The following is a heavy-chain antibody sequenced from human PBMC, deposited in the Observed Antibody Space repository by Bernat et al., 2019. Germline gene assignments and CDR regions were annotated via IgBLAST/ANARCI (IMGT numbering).Heavy chain of an antibody. CDR1: GDSVSSNSAA. CDR3: ARAPHDYGGKHLPYYYYYGMDV. D-gene: IGHD4-17*01. V-gene: IGHV6-1*01. Sequence: QVQLQQSGPGLVKPSQTLSLPCAISGDSVSSNSAAWNWIRQSPSSGLEWLGRTYYRSKWYNDYAVSVKSRITINPDTSKNQFSLQLNSVTPEDTAVYYCARAPHDYGGKHLPYYYYYGMDVWGQGTTVTVSS. J-gene: IGHJ6*02. CDR2: TYYRSKWYN.